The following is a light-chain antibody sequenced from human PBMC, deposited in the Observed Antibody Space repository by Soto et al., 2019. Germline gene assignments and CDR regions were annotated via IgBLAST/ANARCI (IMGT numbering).Light chain of an antibody. J-gene: IGKJ1*01. V-gene: IGKV2-30*02. CDR1: QSLVHSDGNTY. Sequence: DVVLTQSPLSLPVTLGQPASISCRSSQSLVHSDGNTYLSWFQQRPGQSPRRLIYKVSNWDSGVPDRFSGSRSGTDFTLKISRVEAEDVGFYYCMQATYWAWTFGQGTKVEIK. CDR2: KVS. CDR3: MQATYWAWT.